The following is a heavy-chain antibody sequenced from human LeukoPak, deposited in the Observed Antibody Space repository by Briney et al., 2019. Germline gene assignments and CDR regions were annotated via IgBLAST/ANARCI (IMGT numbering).Heavy chain of an antibody. Sequence: PGGSLRLSCAASGCTFSSYAMHWVRQAPGKGLEWVAVISYDGSNKYYADSVKGRFTISRDNSKNTLYLQMNSLRAEDTAVYYCARASIAAAGYNWFDPWGQGTLVTVSS. CDR3: ARASIAAAGYNWFDP. D-gene: IGHD6-13*01. CDR1: GCTFSSYA. CDR2: ISYDGSNK. J-gene: IGHJ5*02. V-gene: IGHV3-30-3*01.